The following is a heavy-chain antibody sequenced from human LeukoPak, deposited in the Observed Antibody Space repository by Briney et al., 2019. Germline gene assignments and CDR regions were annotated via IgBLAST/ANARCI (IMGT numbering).Heavy chain of an antibody. CDR3: AREGGSYDFWSGNTNFFDY. CDR1: GGTFSSYA. CDR2: IIPIFGTA. J-gene: IGHJ4*02. D-gene: IGHD3-3*01. V-gene: IGHV1-69*01. Sequence: GSSVKVSCKASGGTFSSYAISWVRQAPGQGLEWMGGIIPIFGTANYAQKFQGRVTITADESMSTAYMELSSLRSEDTAVYYCAREGGSYDFWSGNTNFFDYWAREPWSPSPQ.